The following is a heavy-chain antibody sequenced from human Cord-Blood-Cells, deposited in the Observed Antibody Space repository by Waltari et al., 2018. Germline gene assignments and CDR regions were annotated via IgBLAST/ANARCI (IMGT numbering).Heavy chain of an antibody. CDR1: GGSFSGYY. CDR2: INHSGST. Sequence: QVQLQQWGAGLLKPSETLSLTCAVHGGSFSGYYWSWIRQPPGKGLEWIGEINHSGSTNYNPSLRSRVTISVDTSKNQFSLKLSSVTAADTAVYYCARAPVRIAAADDGFDYWGQGTLVTVSS. V-gene: IGHV4-34*01. J-gene: IGHJ4*02. D-gene: IGHD6-13*01. CDR3: ARAPVRIAAADDGFDY.